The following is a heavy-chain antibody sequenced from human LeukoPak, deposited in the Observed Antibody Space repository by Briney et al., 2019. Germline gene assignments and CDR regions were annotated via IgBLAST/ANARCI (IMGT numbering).Heavy chain of an antibody. CDR3: ARDSYYDSSGYLFDY. CDR1: GFTFSSYS. V-gene: IGHV3-21*01. CDR2: ISSSSSYI. D-gene: IGHD3-22*01. J-gene: IGHJ4*02. Sequence: GGSLRLSCAASGFTFSSYSMNWVRQAPGKGLEWVSSISSSSSYIYYADSVKGRFTISRDNAKNSLYLQMNSLRAEDTAVCDCARDSYYDSSGYLFDYWGQGTLVTVSS.